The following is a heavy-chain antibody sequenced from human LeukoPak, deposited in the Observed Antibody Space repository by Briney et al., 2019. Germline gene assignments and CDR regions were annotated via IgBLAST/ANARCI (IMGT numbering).Heavy chain of an antibody. V-gene: IGHV3-30-3*01. Sequence: GGSLRLSCAASGFTFSSYAMHWARQAPGKGLEWVAVISYDGSNKYYADSVKGRFTISRDNSKNTLYLQMNSLRAEDTAVYYCARGRVKKGDYFDYWGQGTLVTVSS. J-gene: IGHJ4*02. CDR3: ARGRVKKGDYFDY. CDR1: GFTFSSYA. CDR2: ISYDGSNK.